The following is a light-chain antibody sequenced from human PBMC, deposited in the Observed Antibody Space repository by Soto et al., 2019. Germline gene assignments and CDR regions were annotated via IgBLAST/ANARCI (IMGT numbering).Light chain of an antibody. Sequence: EVLMTQSPATLSVSPGEKATLSFCASETVATNLAWYQQKPGQAPRLLISGASTRAAGISDRFRGSGSGTEFTLTISSLRSEDSGIYYCQQYFEWPPMTFGQGTKVDIK. J-gene: IGKJ1*01. CDR2: GAS. CDR1: ETVATN. V-gene: IGKV3-15*01. CDR3: QQYFEWPPMT.